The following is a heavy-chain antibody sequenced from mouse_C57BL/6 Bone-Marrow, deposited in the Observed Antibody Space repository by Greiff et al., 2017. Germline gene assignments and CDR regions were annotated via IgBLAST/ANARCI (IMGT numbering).Heavy chain of an antibody. V-gene: IGHV1-9*01. CDR1: GYTFTGYW. Sequence: QVQLQQSGAELMKPGASVKLSCKATGYTFTGYWIEWVKQRPGHGLEWIGEILPGSGSTNYNAKFKGKATFTADTSSNTAYMQLSSLTTEDSAIYYCARWVYDGYYDAMDYWGQGTSVTVSS. CDR2: ILPGSGST. CDR3: ARWVYDGYYDAMDY. D-gene: IGHD2-3*01. J-gene: IGHJ4*01.